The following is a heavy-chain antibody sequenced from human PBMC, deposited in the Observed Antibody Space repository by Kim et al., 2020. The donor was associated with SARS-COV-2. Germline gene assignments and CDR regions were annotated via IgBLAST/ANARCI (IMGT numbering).Heavy chain of an antibody. J-gene: IGHJ4*02. Sequence: SVKGRFTISRDNSKNTLYLQMNSLRAEDTAVYYCAKPPQLYYYDSSGYFYWGQGTLVTVSS. CDR3: AKPPQLYYYDSSGYFY. D-gene: IGHD3-22*01. V-gene: IGHV3-23*01.